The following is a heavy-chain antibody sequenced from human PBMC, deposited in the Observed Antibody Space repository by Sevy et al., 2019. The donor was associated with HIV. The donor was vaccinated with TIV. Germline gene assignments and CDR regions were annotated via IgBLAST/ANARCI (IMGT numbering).Heavy chain of an antibody. D-gene: IGHD4-17*01. CDR2: ISYDGNNK. V-gene: IGHV3-30-3*01. CDR3: AREFCECGDPRGLDS. CDR1: GFIVSYYA. J-gene: IGHJ4*02. Sequence: GGSLRLSCAASGFIVSYYAIHWVRQAPGKGLEWVAVISYDGNNKYYGDSVKGRFTISRDNAKNTLFLQMNSLRPEDTAVYDCAREFCECGDPRGLDSWGQGTLVTVSS.